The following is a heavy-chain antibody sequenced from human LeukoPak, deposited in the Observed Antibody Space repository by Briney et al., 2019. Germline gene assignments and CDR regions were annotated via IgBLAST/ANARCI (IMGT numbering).Heavy chain of an antibody. CDR1: GYSISSGHY. D-gene: IGHD5-24*01. V-gene: IGHV4-38-2*02. CDR3: ATDLRDGYNYPLYY. CDR2: VYHSGTT. Sequence: SETLSLTCTVSGYSISSGHYWGWIRQPPGKGLEWIGSVYHSGTTYYNPSLKSRVTISVDTSKNQFSLRLSSVTAADTAVYFCATDLRDGYNYPLYYWGQGTLVTVSS. J-gene: IGHJ4*02.